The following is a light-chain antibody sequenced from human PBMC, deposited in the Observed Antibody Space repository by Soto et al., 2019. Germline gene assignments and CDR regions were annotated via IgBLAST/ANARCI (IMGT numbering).Light chain of an antibody. CDR1: QSISSW. CDR2: KAS. J-gene: IGKJ3*01. V-gene: IGKV1-5*03. Sequence: DIQMTQSPSTLSASVGDRVTITCRASQSISSWLAWYQQKPGKAPKLLIYKASTLRSGVPSRFSGSGSGTEFTLAISSLQPEDFATYYCQQSYNTLAFGPGTKVDIK. CDR3: QQSYNTLA.